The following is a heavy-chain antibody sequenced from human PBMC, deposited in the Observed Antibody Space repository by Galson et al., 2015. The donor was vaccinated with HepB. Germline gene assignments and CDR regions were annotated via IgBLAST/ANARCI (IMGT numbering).Heavy chain of an antibody. J-gene: IGHJ5*02. Sequence: SLRLSCAASGFAFNNYAMSWVRQAPGKGLEWVSGISGSGDSTFYADSVKGRFTISRDNSKNTLYLQMSSLRAEDTAVYYCAKQYRDYNYRRLDWFDPWGQGTLVTVSS. V-gene: IGHV3-23*01. CDR1: GFAFNNYA. D-gene: IGHD1-1*01. CDR3: AKQYRDYNYRRLDWFDP. CDR2: ISGSGDST.